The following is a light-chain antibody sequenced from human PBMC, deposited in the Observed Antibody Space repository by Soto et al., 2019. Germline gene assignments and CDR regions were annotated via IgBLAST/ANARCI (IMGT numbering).Light chain of an antibody. Sequence: EIVMTQSPATLSVSPGERATLSCRASQSVSSKLGWYQQKPGQAPRLLIYGASIRATGIPARFSGSGSGTEFTLTISSLQSEDFAVYYCQQYNKWPRTFGPGTKVDIK. CDR2: GAS. CDR3: QQYNKWPRT. V-gene: IGKV3-15*01. J-gene: IGKJ3*01. CDR1: QSVSSK.